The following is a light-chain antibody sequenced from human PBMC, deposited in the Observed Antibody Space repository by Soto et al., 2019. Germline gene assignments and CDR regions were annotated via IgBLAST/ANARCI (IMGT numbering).Light chain of an antibody. J-gene: IGLJ1*01. V-gene: IGLV2-8*01. CDR2: EVT. Sequence: ALTQPPSASGSPGQSVTISCTGTSSDIGGYDYVSWYQQHPGKAPKLMIYEVTIRPSGVSDRFSGSKSGNTASLTVSGLQAEDEADYYCSSYTGGNPSYVFGTGTKLTVL. CDR3: SSYTGGNPSYV. CDR1: SSDIGGYDY.